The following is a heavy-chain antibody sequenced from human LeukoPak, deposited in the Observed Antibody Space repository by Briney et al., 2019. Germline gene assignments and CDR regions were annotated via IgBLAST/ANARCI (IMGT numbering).Heavy chain of an antibody. J-gene: IGHJ4*02. V-gene: IGHV3-23*01. CDR1: GFTFSTYT. Sequence: GGSLRLSCAASGFTFSTYTMNWVRQAPGKGLEWVSGIYGSGGASFYADSVKGRFTISRDNSQNTVSLQMDSLRDEDTALYYCAKALRKDGIWDIDYWGQGTLVTVSS. CDR3: AKALRKDGIWDIDY. D-gene: IGHD1-14*01. CDR2: IYGSGGAS.